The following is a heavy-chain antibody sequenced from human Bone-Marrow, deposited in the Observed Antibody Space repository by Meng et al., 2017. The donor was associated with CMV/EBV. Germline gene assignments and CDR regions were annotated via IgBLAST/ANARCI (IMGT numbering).Heavy chain of an antibody. J-gene: IGHJ6*02. V-gene: IGHV1-69*04. CDR1: GGTFSSYA. CDR3: ARGGVIVPAAKVPSVYYYYYGMDV. CDR2: IIPILGIA. Sequence: SVKVSCKASGGTFSSYAISWVRQAPGQGLEWMGRIIPILGIANYAQKFQGRVTMTRKTSISTAYMELSSLRSEDTAVYYCARGGVIVPAAKVPSVYYYYYGMDVWGQGTTVTVSS. D-gene: IGHD2-2*01.